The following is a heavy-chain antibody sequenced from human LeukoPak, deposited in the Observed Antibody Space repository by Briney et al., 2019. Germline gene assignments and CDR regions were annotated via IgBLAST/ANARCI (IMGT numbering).Heavy chain of an antibody. CDR3: ARDTHDYPTFYYYYYMDV. CDR2: IGTTGSYI. V-gene: IGHV3-21*01. J-gene: IGHJ6*03. D-gene: IGHD4-11*01. Sequence: PGGSLRLSCAASGFTFSNYSMNWVSQAPGKGLEWVSSIGTTGSYIFYADSVKGRFTISRDNAKNSLYLQMNSLRAEDTAVYYCARDTHDYPTFYYYYYMDVWGKGTTVTVSS. CDR1: GFTFSNYS.